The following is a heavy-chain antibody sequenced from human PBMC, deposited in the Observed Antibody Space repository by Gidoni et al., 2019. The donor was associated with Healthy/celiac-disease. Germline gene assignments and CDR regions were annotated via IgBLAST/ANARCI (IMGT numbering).Heavy chain of an antibody. V-gene: IGHV3-23*01. CDR3: AARATSQMGSGSGMDV. J-gene: IGHJ6*02. D-gene: IGHD6-19*01. CDR2: ISGSGGST. Sequence: EVQLLESGGGLVQPGGSLRLSCAASGFTFSSYAMSWVRQAPGKGLEWVSAISGSGGSTYYADSVKGRFTISRDNSKNTLYLQMNSLRAEDTAVYYCAARATSQMGSGSGMDVWGQGTTVTVSS. CDR1: GFTFSSYA.